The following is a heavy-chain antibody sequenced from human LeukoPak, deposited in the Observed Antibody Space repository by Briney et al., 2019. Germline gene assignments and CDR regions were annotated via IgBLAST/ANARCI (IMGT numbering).Heavy chain of an antibody. CDR3: ARAKITAGGGFDP. J-gene: IGHJ5*02. D-gene: IGHD1-14*01. V-gene: IGHV3-21*04. CDR1: EFTFSNYK. CDR2: ISSSSSYI. Sequence: PGGSLRLSCAASEFTFSNYKMNWVRQAPGKGLEWVSSISSSSSYIYYADSVKGRFTISRDNSKNTLYLQMNSLRAEDTAVYYCARAKITAGGGFDPWGQGTLVTVSS.